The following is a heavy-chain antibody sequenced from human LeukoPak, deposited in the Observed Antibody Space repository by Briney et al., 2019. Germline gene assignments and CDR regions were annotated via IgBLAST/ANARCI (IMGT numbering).Heavy chain of an antibody. J-gene: IGHJ3*02. Sequence: GGSLRLSCVTSGLTFINYAMTWVRQAPGKGLEWVSSISSSGVGTHYADSVKGRFTISRDNAKSTLYLQMNSLRGEDTAVYYCARAPGRNEAFDMWGQGTMVTVSS. CDR2: ISSSGVGT. CDR3: ARAPGRNEAFDM. V-gene: IGHV3-23*01. CDR1: GLTFINYA. D-gene: IGHD1-26*01.